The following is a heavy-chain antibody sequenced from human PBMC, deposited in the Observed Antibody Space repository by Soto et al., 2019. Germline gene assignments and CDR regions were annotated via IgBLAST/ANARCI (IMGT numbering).Heavy chain of an antibody. J-gene: IGHJ4*02. CDR2: ISGDGSST. Sequence: EVQLVESGGGVVQPGGSLRLSCAASGFTFNKYWMHWVRQAPGKGLVWVSHISGDGSSTTYADSVKGRFTISRDNAKNTLYLLMSSLGAEDTAVYYCATDRPYGGNAQNYFENWGQGVLVTASS. V-gene: IGHV3-74*01. CDR1: GFTFNKYW. CDR3: ATDRPYGGNAQNYFEN. D-gene: IGHD4-17*01.